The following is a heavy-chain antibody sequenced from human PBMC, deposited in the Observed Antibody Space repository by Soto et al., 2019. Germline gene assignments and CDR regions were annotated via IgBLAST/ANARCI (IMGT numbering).Heavy chain of an antibody. CDR2: IYYSGST. CDR1: GGSISSGDYY. D-gene: IGHD3-16*02. CDR3: AGLQSMRLSGLDP. V-gene: IGHV4-30-4*01. J-gene: IGHJ5*02. Sequence: QVQLQESGPGLVKPSQTLSLTCTVSGGSISSGDYYWSWIRQPPGKGLEWIGYIYYSGSTYYNPSLKSRVTISVDTSKHQFSLKLSSVTAADTAVYYCAGLQSMRLSGLDPWGQGTLVTVSS.